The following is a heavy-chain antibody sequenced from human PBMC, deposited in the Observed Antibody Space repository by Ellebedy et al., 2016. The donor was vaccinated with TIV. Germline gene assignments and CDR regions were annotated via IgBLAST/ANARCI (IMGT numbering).Heavy chain of an antibody. V-gene: IGHV1-46*01. CDR2: INPSGGST. D-gene: IGHD3-10*01. Sequence: ASVKVSXXASGYTFTSYYMHWVRQAPGQGLEWMGIINPSGGSTSYAQKFQGRVTMTRDTSTSTVYMELSSLRSDDTAVYYCAREAMVRGVIPRINWFNPWGQGTLVTVSS. J-gene: IGHJ5*02. CDR1: GYTFTSYY. CDR3: AREAMVRGVIPRINWFNP.